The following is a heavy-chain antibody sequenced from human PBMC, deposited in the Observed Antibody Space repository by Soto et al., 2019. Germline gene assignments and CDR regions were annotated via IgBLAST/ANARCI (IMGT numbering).Heavy chain of an antibody. CDR3: AKDLIAVAGPPTY. D-gene: IGHD6-19*01. CDR2: ISTNGGST. J-gene: IGHJ4*02. Sequence: GGSLRLSCSASGFTFSIYAMHWVRQASWKGLEYVSSISTNGGSTHYADSVKGRFTISRDNSKNTLYLQMNSLRAEDTAVYYCAKDLIAVAGPPTYWGQGTLVTVSS. V-gene: IGHV3-64*04. CDR1: GFTFSIYA.